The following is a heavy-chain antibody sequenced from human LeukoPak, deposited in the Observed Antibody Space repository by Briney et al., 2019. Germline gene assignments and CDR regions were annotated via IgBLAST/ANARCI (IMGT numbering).Heavy chain of an antibody. Sequence: SETLSLTCTVSGGSISSYYWSWIRQPAGKGLEWIGRIYTSGSTNYNPSLKSRVTMSVDTSKNQFSLKLSSVTAADTAVYYCARDRSRSASYGMDVWGQGTTVTVPS. J-gene: IGHJ6*02. D-gene: IGHD6-6*01. V-gene: IGHV4-4*07. CDR3: ARDRSRSASYGMDV. CDR1: GGSISSYY. CDR2: IYTSGST.